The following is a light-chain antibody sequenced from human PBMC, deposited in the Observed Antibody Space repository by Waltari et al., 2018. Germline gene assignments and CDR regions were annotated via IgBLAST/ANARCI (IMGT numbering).Light chain of an antibody. V-gene: IGLV2-23*02. CDR3: CSYAGTSIYV. CDR1: RIDVESFNI. J-gene: IGLJ1*01. Sequence: QSALTPPASVSGSPGQSITLSCTGTRIDVESFNIVPWYQQNPAQAPKLIIYEVNKRPSGVSYRFSGSKSGNTASLTISGLQADDEADYYCCSYAGTSIYVFGTGTKVTV. CDR2: EVN.